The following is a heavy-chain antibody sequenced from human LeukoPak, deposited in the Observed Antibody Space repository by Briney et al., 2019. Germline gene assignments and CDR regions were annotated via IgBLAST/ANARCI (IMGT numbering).Heavy chain of an antibody. CDR1: GASISDSY. V-gene: IGHV4-34*01. Sequence: SETLSLTCSVFGASISDSYWSWIRQPPGKGLEWIGEINHSGSTNYNPSLKSRVTISVDTSKNQFSLKLSSVTAADTAVYYCARVSFTMVRGAINYWGQGTLVTVSS. J-gene: IGHJ4*02. CDR3: ARVSFTMVRGAINY. CDR2: INHSGST. D-gene: IGHD3-10*01.